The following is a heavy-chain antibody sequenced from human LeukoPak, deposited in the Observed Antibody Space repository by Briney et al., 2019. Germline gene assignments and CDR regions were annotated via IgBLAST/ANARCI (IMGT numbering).Heavy chain of an antibody. CDR1: GFTFSSYC. D-gene: IGHD3-22*01. V-gene: IGHV3-7*03. CDR2: IKEDGNEK. Sequence: PGGSLRLSCAASGFTFSSYCMSWVRQAPGKGLEWVAYIKEDGNEKYYVDSVKGRFTISRDNSKNTLYLQMNSLRAEDTAVYYCAKDDSSGYYRHFDYWGQGTLVTVSS. J-gene: IGHJ4*02. CDR3: AKDDSSGYYRHFDY.